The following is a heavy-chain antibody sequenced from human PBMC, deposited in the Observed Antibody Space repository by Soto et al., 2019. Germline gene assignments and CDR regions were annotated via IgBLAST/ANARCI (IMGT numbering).Heavy chain of an antibody. J-gene: IGHJ5*02. Sequence: PSETLSLTCAVYGGSFSGYYWSWIRQPPGKGLEWIGEINHSGSTNYNPSLKSRVTISVDTSKNQFSLKLSSVTAADTAVYYCARGSGYCSSTSCRGWFGPWGQGTLVTVSS. V-gene: IGHV4-34*01. D-gene: IGHD2-2*01. CDR2: INHSGST. CDR1: GGSFSGYY. CDR3: ARGSGYCSSTSCRGWFGP.